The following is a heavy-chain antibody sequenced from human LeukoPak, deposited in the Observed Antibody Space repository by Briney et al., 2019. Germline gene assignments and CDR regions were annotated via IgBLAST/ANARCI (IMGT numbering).Heavy chain of an antibody. CDR2: ISYSGST. CDR3: AREPGFDSSGYLNWFDP. J-gene: IGHJ5*02. Sequence: PSETLSLTCTVSGASISSGSYYWGWIRQPPGKGLEWIACISYSGSTNYNPSLKSRVTISVDTSKNQLSLKLSSVTAADTAVYYCAREPGFDSSGYLNWFDPWGQGTLVTVSS. V-gene: IGHV4-61*01. CDR1: GASISSGSYY. D-gene: IGHD3-22*01.